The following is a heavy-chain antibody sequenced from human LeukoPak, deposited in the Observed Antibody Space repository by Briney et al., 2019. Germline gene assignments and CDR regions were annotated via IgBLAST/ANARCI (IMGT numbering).Heavy chain of an antibody. V-gene: IGHV3-30*18. J-gene: IGHJ4*02. CDR3: ANNPHYDSSGYLMAD. Sequence: GGSLRLSCAASGFTFSSYGMHWVRQAPGKGLERVAVISYDGSNKYYADSVKGRFTISRDNSKNTLYLQMNSLRAEDTAVYYCANNPHYDSSGYLMADWGQGTLVTVSS. D-gene: IGHD3-22*01. CDR1: GFTFSSYG. CDR2: ISYDGSNK.